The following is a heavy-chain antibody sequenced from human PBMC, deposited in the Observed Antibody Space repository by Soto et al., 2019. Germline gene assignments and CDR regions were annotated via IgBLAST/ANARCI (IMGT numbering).Heavy chain of an antibody. J-gene: IGHJ4*02. V-gene: IGHV3-23*01. CDR1: GFTFSSYA. CDR3: AKDLITMIVVVIGPPDY. CDR2: ISGSGGST. Sequence: PGGSLRLSCAASGFTFSSYAMSWVRQAPGKGLEWVSAISGSGGSTYYADPVKGRFTISRDNSKNTLYLQMNSLRAEDTAVYYCAKDLITMIVVVIGPPDYWGQGTLVTVSS. D-gene: IGHD3-22*01.